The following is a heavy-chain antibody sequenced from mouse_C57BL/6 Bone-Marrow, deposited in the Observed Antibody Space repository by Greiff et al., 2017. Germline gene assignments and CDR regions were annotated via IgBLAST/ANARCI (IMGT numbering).Heavy chain of an antibody. D-gene: IGHD1-1*01. Sequence: EVQLQQSGAELVRPGASVKLSCTASGFNIKDDYMHWVKQRPEQGLEWIGWIDPENGDTEYASKFQGKATITADTSSNTAYLQLSSLTSEDTAVSYCTVFYYGSMWFAYWGQGTLVTVSA. V-gene: IGHV14-4*01. CDR1: GFNIKDDY. CDR3: TVFYYGSMWFAY. CDR2: IDPENGDT. J-gene: IGHJ3*01.